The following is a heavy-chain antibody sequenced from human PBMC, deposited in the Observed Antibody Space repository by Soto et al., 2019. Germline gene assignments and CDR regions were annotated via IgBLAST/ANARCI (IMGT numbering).Heavy chain of an antibody. Sequence: SVKVSCKASGVTFSRQYMRWVRQAPGQGLEWMGAIIPIFGTPQYAEKFQDRVTITADESTSTDYMELSSMTSEDKDGYYCASGDCTNGVCDWYFNYWGQGGLVTVSS. CDR1: GVTFSRQY. V-gene: IGHV1-69*13. CDR2: IIPIFGTP. CDR3: ASGDCTNGVCDWYFNY. J-gene: IGHJ4*02. D-gene: IGHD2-8*01.